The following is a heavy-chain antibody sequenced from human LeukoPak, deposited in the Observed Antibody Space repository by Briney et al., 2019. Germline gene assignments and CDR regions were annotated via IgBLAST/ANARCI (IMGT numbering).Heavy chain of an antibody. CDR3: ARAMGSWPGVYYYYGMDV. CDR1: GYTFTGYY. CDR2: INPNSGGT. D-gene: IGHD6-13*01. J-gene: IGHJ6*02. V-gene: IGHV1-2*04. Sequence: GASVKVSCKASGYTFTGYYMHWVRQAPGQGLEWMGWINPNSGGTNYAQKFQGWVTMTRDTSISTAFMELSRLRSDDTAVYYCARAMGSWPGVYYYYGMDVWGQGTTVTVSS.